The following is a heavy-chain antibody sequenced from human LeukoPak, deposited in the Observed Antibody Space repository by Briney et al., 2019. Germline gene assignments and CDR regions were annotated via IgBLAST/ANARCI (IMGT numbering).Heavy chain of an antibody. J-gene: IGHJ4*02. CDR2: IRYDGSNK. V-gene: IGHV3-30*02. CDR1: GFTFSSYG. Sequence: PGGTLRLSCAASGFTFSSYGMHWVRQAPGKGLEWVAFIRYDGSNKYYADSVKGRFTISRDNSKNTLYLQMNTLRAEDTAVYYCAKDPYYYGSGSYYRSFLSVDYWGQGTLVTVSS. D-gene: IGHD3-10*01. CDR3: AKDPYYYGSGSYYRSFLSVDY.